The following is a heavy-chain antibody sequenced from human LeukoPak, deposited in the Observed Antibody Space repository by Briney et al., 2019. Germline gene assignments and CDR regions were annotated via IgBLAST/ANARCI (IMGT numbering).Heavy chain of an antibody. D-gene: IGHD2-2*01. J-gene: IGHJ4*02. CDR1: GYTFTGYY. V-gene: IGHV1-2*02. CDR3: ARLLEYCSSTSCPDY. CDR2: INPNSGGT. Sequence: ASVKVSCKASGYTFTGYYMHWVRQAPGQGLEWMGWINPNSGGTNYAQKFQGRVTMTRDTSISTAYMELSRLRSDDTAVYYCARLLEYCSSTSCPDYWGQGTLVTVSS.